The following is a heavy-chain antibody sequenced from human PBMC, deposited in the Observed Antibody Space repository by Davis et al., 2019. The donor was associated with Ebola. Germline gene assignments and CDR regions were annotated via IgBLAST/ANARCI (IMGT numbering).Heavy chain of an antibody. J-gene: IGHJ3*02. Sequence: LRLSCTVSGASITSGDFYWSWIRQHPGKGLEWIGHISYSGDTYYNPSLKSRLTISVGTSKSHFSLKLGSVTAADTALYYCARITIFGVAGNAFDIWGQGTKVTVSS. D-gene: IGHD3-3*01. CDR1: GASITSGDFY. CDR3: ARITIFGVAGNAFDI. CDR2: ISYSGDT. V-gene: IGHV4-31*03.